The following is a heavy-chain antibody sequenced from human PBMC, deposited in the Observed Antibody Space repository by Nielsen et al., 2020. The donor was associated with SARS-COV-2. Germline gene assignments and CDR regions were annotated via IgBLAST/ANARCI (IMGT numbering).Heavy chain of an antibody. Sequence: GESLKISCAASGFTFSDHYMDWVRQAPGKGLEWVGRTRNKANSYTTEYAASVKGRFTISRDDSKNSLYLQMNSLKTEDTAVYYCARDRGYSYGYYFDYWGQGTLVTVSS. V-gene: IGHV3-72*01. CDR3: ARDRGYSYGYYFDY. D-gene: IGHD5-18*01. CDR2: TRNKANSYTT. CDR1: GFTFSDHY. J-gene: IGHJ4*02.